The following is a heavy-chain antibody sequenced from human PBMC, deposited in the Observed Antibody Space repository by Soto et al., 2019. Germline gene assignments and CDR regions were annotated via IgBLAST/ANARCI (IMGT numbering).Heavy chain of an antibody. CDR1: GFDFNTYG. J-gene: IGHJ5*02. D-gene: IGHD6-13*01. CDR3: AKDSSVTAAGSGGWFDP. Sequence: QVQLVQSGGGVVQPGRSLRLSCAASGFDFNTYGLHWVRQAPGKGLEWVAGLSFDGGNQYYADSVKGRFTISRDKSNNTLYLQVISLGAEDTATYYCAKDSSVTAAGSGGWFDPWGQGTLVIVSS. CDR2: LSFDGGNQ. V-gene: IGHV3-30*18.